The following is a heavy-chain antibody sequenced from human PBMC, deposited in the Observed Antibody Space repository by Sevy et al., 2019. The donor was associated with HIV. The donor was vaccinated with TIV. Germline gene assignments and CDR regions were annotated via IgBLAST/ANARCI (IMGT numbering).Heavy chain of an antibody. V-gene: IGHV4-59*08. Sequence: SETLSLTCTVSNDSISNSYWSWIRQSPDKRLEYIGYVYCTGTTDYNPSLRSRVTISVDTSKNQFSLKLNSVTAADTAVYYCARRRSSYGYSYYYYMDVWGKGTTVTVSS. J-gene: IGHJ6*03. D-gene: IGHD3-16*01. CDR3: ARRRSSYGYSYYYYMDV. CDR2: VYCTGTT. CDR1: NDSISNSY.